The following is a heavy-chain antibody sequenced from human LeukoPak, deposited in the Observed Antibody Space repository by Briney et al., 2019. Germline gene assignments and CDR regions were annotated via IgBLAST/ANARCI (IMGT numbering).Heavy chain of an antibody. CDR2: IYYSGST. V-gene: IGHV4-31*03. CDR3: ARSKTSGSGWYMDF. D-gene: IGHD6-19*01. Sequence: SQTLSLTCTVSGGSISSGGYYWSWIRQHPGKGLEWIGYIYYSGSTYYNPSLKSRVTISVDTSKNQFSLKLSSVTAADTAVYYCARSKTSGSGWYMDFWGQGTLVTVSS. CDR1: GGSISSGGYY. J-gene: IGHJ4*02.